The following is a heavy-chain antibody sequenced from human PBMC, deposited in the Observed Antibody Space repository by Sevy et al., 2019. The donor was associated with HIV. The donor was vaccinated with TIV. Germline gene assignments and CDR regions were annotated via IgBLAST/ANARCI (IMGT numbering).Heavy chain of an antibody. CDR1: GFTFSSYA. D-gene: IGHD3-9*01. V-gene: IGHV3-23*01. CDR2: ISGSGGST. Sequence: GGSLRLSCAVSGFTFSSYAMSWVRQAPGKGLEWVSAISGSGGSTYYADSVKGRFTISRDNSKNTLYLQMNSLRAEDTAVYYCALYLTGSPGDYWGQGTLVTVSS. CDR3: ALYLTGSPGDY. J-gene: IGHJ4*02.